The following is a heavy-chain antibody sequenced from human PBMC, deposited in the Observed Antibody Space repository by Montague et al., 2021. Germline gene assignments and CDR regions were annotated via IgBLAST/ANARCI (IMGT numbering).Heavy chain of an antibody. V-gene: IGHV4/OR15-8*01. CDR3: ARHGDDEWQQMAF. J-gene: IGHJ4*02. CDR1: GDFISSYTW. D-gene: IGHD6-13*01. CDR2: IFHSGSA. Sequence: SETLSLTCALSGDFISSYTWWSCVRQLPGKGLEWTGEIFHSGSANYNPSLRSRITISVDKSKNEFSLLLNSVTPADTAVYYCARHGDDEWQQMAFWGQGTLVVVSS.